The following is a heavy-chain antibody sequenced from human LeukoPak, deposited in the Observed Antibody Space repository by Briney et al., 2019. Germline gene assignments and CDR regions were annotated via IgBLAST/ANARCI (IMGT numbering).Heavy chain of an antibody. CDR2: IYTSGST. V-gene: IGHV4-61*02. CDR1: GGSISSGSYY. CDR3: ARDDFGDSGAFDI. Sequence: SETLSLTCTVSGGSISSGSYYWSWIRQPPGKGLEWIGRIYTSGSTNYNPSLKSRVTISVDTSKNQFSLKLSSVTAADTAVYYCARDDFGDSGAFDIWGQGTMVTVSS. J-gene: IGHJ3*02. D-gene: IGHD3-3*01.